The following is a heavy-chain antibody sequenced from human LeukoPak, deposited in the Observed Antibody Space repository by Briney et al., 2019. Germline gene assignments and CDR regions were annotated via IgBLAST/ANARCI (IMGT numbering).Heavy chain of an antibody. CDR2: ISSSGSTI. CDR3: ARARRWGSFDY. CDR1: GFTFSSYE. D-gene: IGHD3-16*01. Sequence: PGGSLRLSCAASGFTFSSYEMNWVRQAPGKGLEWVSYISSSGSTIYYADSVKGRFTISRDNSKNTLYLQMNSLRAEDTAVYYCARARRWGSFDYWGQGTLVTVSS. V-gene: IGHV3-48*03. J-gene: IGHJ4*02.